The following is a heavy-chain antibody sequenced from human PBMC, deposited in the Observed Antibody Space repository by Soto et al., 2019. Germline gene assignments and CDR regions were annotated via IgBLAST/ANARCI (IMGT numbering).Heavy chain of an antibody. CDR2: ITFSGNTV. Sequence: GGSLRLSCAASGFTFSDSYMSWIRQAPGKGLEWISYITFSGNTVYYADSLKGRFTISRDNAKNSLYLQMNRLRAEDTAVYYCARVAYWGPGTQVTVSS. CDR1: GFTFSDSY. CDR3: ARVAY. V-gene: IGHV3-11*01. J-gene: IGHJ4*02.